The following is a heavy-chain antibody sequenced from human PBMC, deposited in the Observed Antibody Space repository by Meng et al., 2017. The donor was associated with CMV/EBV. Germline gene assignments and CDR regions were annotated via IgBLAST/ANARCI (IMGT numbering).Heavy chain of an antibody. D-gene: IGHD3-3*01. CDR3: AREEISITIFGVVIMYWFDP. CDR2: TYYRSKWYN. CDR1: GDSVSSNSAA. V-gene: IGHV6-1*01. J-gene: IGHJ5*02. Sequence: QTLSLTCAISGDSVSSNSAAWNWIRQSPSRGLEWLGRTYYRSKWYNDYAVSVKSRITINPDTSKNQFSLQLNSVTPEDTAVYYCAREEISITIFGVVIMYWFDPWGQGTLVTVSS.